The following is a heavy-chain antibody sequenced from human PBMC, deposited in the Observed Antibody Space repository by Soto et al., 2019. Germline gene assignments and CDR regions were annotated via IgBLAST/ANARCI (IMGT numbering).Heavy chain of an antibody. D-gene: IGHD6-13*01. Sequence: SETLSLTCTVSGGSISSYYWSWIRQPPGKGLEWIGYIYYSGSTNYIPSLKSRVTISVNTSKNQFSLKLSFVTAADTAMYYCARDASSAAAIDYYMDVWGKGTTVTVSS. CDR1: GGSISSYY. V-gene: IGHV4-59*12. J-gene: IGHJ6*03. CDR3: ARDASSAAAIDYYMDV. CDR2: IYYSGST.